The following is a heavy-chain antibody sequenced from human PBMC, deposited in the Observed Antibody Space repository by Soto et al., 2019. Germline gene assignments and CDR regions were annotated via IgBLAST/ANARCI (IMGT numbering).Heavy chain of an antibody. CDR1: GGSISSGGYS. CDR3: ARVPDY. CDR2: MYHSGST. V-gene: IGHV4-30-2*01. Sequence: QLQLQESGSGRVNPSQTLSRTCAVSGGSISSGGYSWSWSRQPPGKGLEWIGYMYHSGSTYYNPSLKSRVTISIDRSKNQFSLKLSSVTAAATAVYYWARVPDYWGQGILVSVSS. D-gene: IGHD2-2*01. J-gene: IGHJ4*02.